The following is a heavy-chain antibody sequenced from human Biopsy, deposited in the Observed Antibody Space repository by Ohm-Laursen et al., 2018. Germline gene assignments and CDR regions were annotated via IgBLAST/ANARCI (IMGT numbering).Heavy chain of an antibody. CDR3: ARDRGYYSDRTVPGYFDL. CDR1: GDSISSYY. V-gene: IGHV4-59*01. J-gene: IGHJ2*01. D-gene: IGHD3-22*01. CDR2: IYYTGST. Sequence: TLSFTCTVSGDSISSYYWSWIRQSPGKGLEWIGYIYYTGSTGYNPSLQSRVTISVDTSKNHFSLRMRSVTPADTAIYYCARDRGYYSDRTVPGYFDLWGRGTLVTVSS.